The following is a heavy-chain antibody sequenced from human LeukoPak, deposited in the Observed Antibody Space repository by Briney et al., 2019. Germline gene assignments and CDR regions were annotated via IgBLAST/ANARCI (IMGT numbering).Heavy chain of an antibody. J-gene: IGHJ4*02. V-gene: IGHV3-21*01. CDR1: GFTFSSYS. CDR2: ISSSSSYI. CDR3: ARGRIVGATTGY. Sequence: PGGSLRLSCAASGFTFSSYSMNWVRQAPGKGLEWVSSISSSSSYIYYADSVKGRLTISRDNAKNSLYLQMNSLRAEDTAVYYCARGRIVGATTGYWGQGTLVTVSS. D-gene: IGHD1-26*01.